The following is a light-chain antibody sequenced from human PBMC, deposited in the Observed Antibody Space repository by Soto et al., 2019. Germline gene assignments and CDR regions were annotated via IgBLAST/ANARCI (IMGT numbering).Light chain of an antibody. V-gene: IGLV2-14*01. CDR3: TSYTTTIPYV. CDR2: EAT. CDR1: SSDIGRYNF. Sequence: QSVRTQPASMSGTPGQSITISCTGTSSDIGRYNFVSWYQHHPGKAPKLIIYEATKRPSGVSYRFSGSKSGNTASLTISGLQAEDEADYYCTSYTTTIPYVFGTGTKVPVL. J-gene: IGLJ1*01.